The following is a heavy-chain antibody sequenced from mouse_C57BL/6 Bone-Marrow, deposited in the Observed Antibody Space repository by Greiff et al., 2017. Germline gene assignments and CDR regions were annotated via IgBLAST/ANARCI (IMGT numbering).Heavy chain of an antibody. CDR1: GYTFTSYT. V-gene: IGHV1-4*01. D-gene: IGHD6-1*01. CDR2: INPSSGYT. J-gene: IGHJ4*01. Sequence: QVQLQQSGAELARPGASVKMSCKASGYTFTSYTMHWVQQRPGQGLEWIGYINPSSGYTKYNQKFKDKATLTAYKSSSTAYMQLSSLTSEDTAVYDCARGLLYYYAMDYWGQGTSVTVSS. CDR3: ARGLLYYYAMDY.